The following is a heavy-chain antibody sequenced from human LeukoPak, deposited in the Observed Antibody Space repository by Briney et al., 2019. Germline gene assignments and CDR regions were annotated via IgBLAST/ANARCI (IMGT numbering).Heavy chain of an antibody. V-gene: IGHV1-8*03. CDR1: RYTFTSYD. J-gene: IGHJ3*02. CDR2: MNPNSGNT. Sequence: GASVKVSCKASRYTFTSYDINWVRQATGQGLEWVGWMNPNSGNTGYAQKFQGRVTITRNTSISTAYMELSSLRSEDTAVYYCARVGFGYCGGDCYAFDIWGQGTMVTVSS. D-gene: IGHD2-21*01. CDR3: ARVGFGYCGGDCYAFDI.